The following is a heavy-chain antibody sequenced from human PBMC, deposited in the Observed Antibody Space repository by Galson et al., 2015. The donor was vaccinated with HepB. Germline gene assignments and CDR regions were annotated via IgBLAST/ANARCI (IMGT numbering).Heavy chain of an antibody. CDR1: GFTFSSYS. J-gene: IGHJ3*02. Sequence: SLRLSCAASGFTFSSYSMNWVRQAPGKGLEWVSSISSSSYIYYADSVKGRFTISRDNAKNSLYLQMNSLRAEDTAVYYCARGRIRDAFDIWGQGTMVTVSS. V-gene: IGHV3-21*01. CDR3: ARGRIRDAFDI. D-gene: IGHD1-14*01. CDR2: ISSSSYI.